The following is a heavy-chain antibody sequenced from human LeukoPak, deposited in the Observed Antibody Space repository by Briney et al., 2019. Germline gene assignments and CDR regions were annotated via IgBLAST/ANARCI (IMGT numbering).Heavy chain of an antibody. CDR2: IYTSGST. V-gene: IGHV4-61*02. Sequence: SETLSLTCTVSGGSISGGSYYWSWIRQPAGKGLEWIGRIYTSGSTNYNPSLKSRVTMSVDPSNNQFSLNLRSVTAADTAVYYCARRRYYDGSGYLEWGQGTLLSVSS. CDR3: ARRRYYDGSGYLE. CDR1: GGSISGGSYY. D-gene: IGHD3-22*01. J-gene: IGHJ1*01.